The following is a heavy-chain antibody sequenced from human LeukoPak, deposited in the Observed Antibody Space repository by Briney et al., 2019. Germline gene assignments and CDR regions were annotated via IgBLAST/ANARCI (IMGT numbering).Heavy chain of an antibody. D-gene: IGHD3-3*01. V-gene: IGHV3-7*03. CDR3: ATFWSGYYRGDY. Sequence: GGSLRLSCAASGFTFSSYWMSWVRQAPGKGLEWVANIKQDVSDKYYVDSVKGRFTISRDNAKNSLYLQMNSLRAEDTALYYCATFWSGYYRGDYWGQGTLVTVSS. J-gene: IGHJ4*02. CDR1: GFTFSSYW. CDR2: IKQDVSDK.